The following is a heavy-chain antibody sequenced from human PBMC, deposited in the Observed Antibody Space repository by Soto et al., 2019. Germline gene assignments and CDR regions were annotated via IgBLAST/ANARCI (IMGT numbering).Heavy chain of an antibody. CDR2: IFSNDEK. Sequence: QVTLKESGPVLVKPTETLTLTCTVSGFSLSNARMGVSWILQPPGKALEWIAHIFSNDEKSYSTSLKSRLTISNDSSKRQVVLTMTNMDPVDTATYYCARNGDVVFGAFDIWGKGTMVTVSS. CDR3: ARNGDVVFGAFDI. D-gene: IGHD2-21*01. CDR1: GFSLSNARMG. J-gene: IGHJ3*02. V-gene: IGHV2-26*01.